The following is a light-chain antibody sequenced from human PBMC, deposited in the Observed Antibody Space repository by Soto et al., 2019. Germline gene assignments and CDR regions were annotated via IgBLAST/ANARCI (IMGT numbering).Light chain of an antibody. Sequence: QAVVTQEPSLTVSPGGTVTLTCGSSTGAVTSGHYPYWFQQKPGQAPRTLIYDTTNRRSWTPARFSGSLLGGKAALTLSGAQPEDEAEYFCLLSYSGALVVFGGGTKLTVL. V-gene: IGLV7-46*01. CDR1: TGAVTSGHY. CDR2: DTT. J-gene: IGLJ2*01. CDR3: LLSYSGALVV.